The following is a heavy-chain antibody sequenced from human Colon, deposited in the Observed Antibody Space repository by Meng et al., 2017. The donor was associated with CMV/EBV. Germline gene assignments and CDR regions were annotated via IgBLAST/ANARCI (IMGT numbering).Heavy chain of an antibody. Sequence: GGSLRLSCAASGFTFSDYYMSWIRQAPGKGLEWVSYISSSGSTIYYADSVKGRFTISRDNAKHSLYLQMNSLRAEDTAVYYCVRHLEAGRNGYSEPFWGQGTLVTVSS. V-gene: IGHV3-11*04. D-gene: IGHD5-18*01. CDR1: GFTFSDYY. CDR3: VRHLEAGRNGYSEPF. CDR2: ISSSGSTI. J-gene: IGHJ1*01.